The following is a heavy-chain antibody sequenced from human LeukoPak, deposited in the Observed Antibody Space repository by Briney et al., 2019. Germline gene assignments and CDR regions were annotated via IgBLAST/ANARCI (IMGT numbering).Heavy chain of an antibody. D-gene: IGHD3-3*01. Sequence: ASVKVTCKASGYTFTSYDINWVRQATGQGLEWMGWMNPNSGNTGYAQKFQGRVTITRNTSISTAYMELSSLRSEDTAVYYCAREYYDFWSGYYLESWGQGTLVTVSS. CDR1: GYTFTSYD. CDR2: MNPNSGNT. CDR3: AREYYDFWSGYYLES. J-gene: IGHJ1*01. V-gene: IGHV1-8*03.